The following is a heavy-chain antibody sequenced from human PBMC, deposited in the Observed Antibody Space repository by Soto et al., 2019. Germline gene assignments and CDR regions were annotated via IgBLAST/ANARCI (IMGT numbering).Heavy chain of an antibody. V-gene: IGHV4-39*01. Sequence: PSETLSVTCCVSDDSINSDNYYWGWNRQPPGKGLEWIGSIYYRGNAYYNPSLQFRVTISLDKSKSQFSLKLISVAVAYSAVYFFARVEGLATNAYYFDFWGPGALVTVSS. CDR3: ARVEGLATNAYYFDF. D-gene: IGHD3-9*01. CDR2: IYYRGNA. J-gene: IGHJ4*02. CDR1: DDSINSDNYY.